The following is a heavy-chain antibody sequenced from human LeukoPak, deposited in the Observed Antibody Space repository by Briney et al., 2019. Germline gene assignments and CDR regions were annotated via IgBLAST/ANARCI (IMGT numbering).Heavy chain of an antibody. Sequence: GGSLRLSCVASGFTFSTYGMNWVRQAPGKGLESVSYISSSSATIFYADSVKGRFTISRDNAKNSLYLQMNSLRPEDTAVYFCARDRHVPGLYYYYMDVWGKGTTVTVSS. CDR3: ARDRHVPGLYYYYMDV. D-gene: IGHD6-6*01. CDR1: GFTFSTYG. J-gene: IGHJ6*03. V-gene: IGHV3-48*01. CDR2: ISSSSATI.